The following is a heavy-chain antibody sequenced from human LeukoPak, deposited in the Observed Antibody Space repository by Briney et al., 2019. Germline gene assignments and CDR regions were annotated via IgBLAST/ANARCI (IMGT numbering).Heavy chain of an antibody. Sequence: SETLSLTCTVSGGSISSGGYYWSWIRQHPGKGLEWIGYIYYSGSTYYNPSLKSRVTISVDTSKNQFSLKLSSVTAADTAVYYCARGRGSSGYYYLTWGQGTLVTVSS. V-gene: IGHV4-31*03. D-gene: IGHD3-22*01. CDR2: IYYSGST. J-gene: IGHJ5*02. CDR1: GGSISSGGYY. CDR3: ARGRGSSGYYYLT.